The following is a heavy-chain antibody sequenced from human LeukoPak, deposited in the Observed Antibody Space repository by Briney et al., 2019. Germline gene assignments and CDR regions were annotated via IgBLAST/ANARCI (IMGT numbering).Heavy chain of an antibody. V-gene: IGHV3-30-3*01. J-gene: IGHJ4*02. CDR1: GFTFSRSP. Sequence: GGSLRLSCAASGFTFSRSPMRWARQPPGEGLQWVTVISSDGGDRFYADSVKGRFTISRDNAKNTPFLDMHSLSPGDSAVYYCARSAVRGVACDYWGQGTLLTVSS. D-gene: IGHD3-10*01. CDR2: ISSDGGDR. CDR3: ARSAVRGVACDY.